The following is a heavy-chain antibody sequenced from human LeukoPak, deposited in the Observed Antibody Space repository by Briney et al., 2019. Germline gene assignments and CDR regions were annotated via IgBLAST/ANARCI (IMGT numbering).Heavy chain of an antibody. D-gene: IGHD5-18*01. Sequence: PGESLKISCKGSGYTFIRFWIGWVRQMPGKGLEWMGIIYPGDSGTRYSPSFQGQVTISVDKSISTAYLQWSSLKASDTAVYYCATGGIYSSNFDYWGQGTLVTVSS. V-gene: IGHV5-51*01. J-gene: IGHJ4*02. CDR3: ATGGIYSSNFDY. CDR2: IYPGDSGT. CDR1: GYTFIRFW.